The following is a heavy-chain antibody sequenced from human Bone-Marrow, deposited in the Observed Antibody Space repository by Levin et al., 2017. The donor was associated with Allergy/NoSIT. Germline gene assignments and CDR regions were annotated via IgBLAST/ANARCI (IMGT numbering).Heavy chain of an antibody. Sequence: SETLSLTCTVSGGSISSYYWSWIRQPAGKGLEWIGRIYTSGSTNYNPSLKSRVTMSVDTSKNQFSLKLSSVTAADTAVYYCARDRYDYVWGSYRHLDYYYYGMDVWGQGTTVTVSS. CDR2: IYTSGST. V-gene: IGHV4-4*07. D-gene: IGHD3-16*02. CDR1: GGSISSYY. CDR3: ARDRYDYVWGSYRHLDYYYYGMDV. J-gene: IGHJ6*02.